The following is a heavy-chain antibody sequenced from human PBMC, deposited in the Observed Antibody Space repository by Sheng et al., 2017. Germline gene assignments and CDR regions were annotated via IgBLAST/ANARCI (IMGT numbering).Heavy chain of an antibody. CDR3: ARRHEILNYSFDV. D-gene: IGHD2-21*01. V-gene: IGHV4-39*01. J-gene: IGHJ4*02. CDR1: GDSISSYSFY. CDR2: ILHTGTS. Sequence: QLQLQESGPGLVRPSETLSLSCAVSGDSISSYSFYWGWIRQSPGKGLEWIANILHTGTSVLQPVPRESTHISVDASRNQFSLNLRSVTAADTAIYYCARRHEILNYSFDVWGQGLLVTVSS.